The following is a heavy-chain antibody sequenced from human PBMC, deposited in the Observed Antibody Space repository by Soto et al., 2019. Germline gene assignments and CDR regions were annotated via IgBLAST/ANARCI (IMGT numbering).Heavy chain of an antibody. D-gene: IGHD3-9*01. J-gene: IGHJ4*02. CDR2: IVVGSGNT. CDR3: AADPILTYYDILTGPNFDY. V-gene: IGHV1-58*02. CDR1: GFTFTSSA. Sequence: GASVKVSCKASGFTFTSSAMQWVRQARGQRLEWIGWIVVGSGNTNYAQKFQERVTITRDMSTSTAYMELSSLRSEDTAVYYCAADPILTYYDILTGPNFDYWGQGTLVTVSS.